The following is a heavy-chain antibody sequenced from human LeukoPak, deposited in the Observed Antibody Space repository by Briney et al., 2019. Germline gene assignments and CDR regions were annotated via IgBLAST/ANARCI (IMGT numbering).Heavy chain of an antibody. D-gene: IGHD3-16*01. V-gene: IGHV6-1*01. CDR1: GDSVSSNRAA. CDR3: ARWGLKERTFDM. Sequence: SQTLSLTCAISGDSVSSNRAAWGWIRQSPSRGLVWLGRTYYTSKWYNDYGPSVKSRITINSDTSKNQFFLHLNSVTPEDTALYYCARWGLKERTFDMWGQGTMVTVSS. J-gene: IGHJ3*02. CDR2: TYYTSKWYN.